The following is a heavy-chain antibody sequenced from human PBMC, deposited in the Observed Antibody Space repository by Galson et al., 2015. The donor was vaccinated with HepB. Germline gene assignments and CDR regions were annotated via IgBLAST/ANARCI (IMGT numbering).Heavy chain of an antibody. CDR2: ISSSSTTI. D-gene: IGHD5-12*01. Sequence: SLRLSCAASGFTFSSYAMSWVRQAPGKGLEWVSAISSSSTTIYYADSVKGRFTISRDNAKNSLYLQMNSLRAEDTAVYYCVLLRGYDLKPLDYWGQGTLVTVSS. V-gene: IGHV3-48*04. CDR1: GFTFSSYA. CDR3: VLLRGYDLKPLDY. J-gene: IGHJ4*02.